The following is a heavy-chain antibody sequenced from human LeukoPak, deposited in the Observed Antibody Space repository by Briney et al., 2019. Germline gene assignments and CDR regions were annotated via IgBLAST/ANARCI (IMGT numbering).Heavy chain of an antibody. D-gene: IGHD2/OR15-2a*01. J-gene: IGHJ5*02. V-gene: IGHV1-69*05. Sequence: SVKVSCKASEGTFSSYAISWVRQAPGQGLEWMGGIIPIFGTANYAQKFQGRVTITTDESTSTAYMELSSLGSEDTAVYYCAAAAGIVLKPGWFDPWGQGTLVTVSS. CDR3: AAAAGIVLKPGWFDP. CDR2: IIPIFGTA. CDR1: EGTFSSYA.